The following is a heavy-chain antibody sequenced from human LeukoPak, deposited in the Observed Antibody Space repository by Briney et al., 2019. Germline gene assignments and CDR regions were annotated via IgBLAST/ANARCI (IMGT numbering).Heavy chain of an antibody. Sequence: GGSLRLSCAASGFTFSSYGMHWVRQAPGKGLEWVAVISYDGSNKYYADSVKGRFTISRDNSKNTLYLQMNSLRAEDTAVYYCAKEGTGYGYGYSYYFDYWGQGTLVTVSS. CDR2: ISYDGSNK. CDR3: AKEGTGYGYGYSYYFDY. D-gene: IGHD5-18*01. J-gene: IGHJ4*02. CDR1: GFTFSSYG. V-gene: IGHV3-30*18.